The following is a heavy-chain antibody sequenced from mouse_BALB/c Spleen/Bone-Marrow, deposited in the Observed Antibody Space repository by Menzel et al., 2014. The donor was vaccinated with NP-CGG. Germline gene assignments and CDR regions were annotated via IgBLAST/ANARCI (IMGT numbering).Heavy chain of an antibody. Sequence: VQLQQSGAELMKPGASVKISCKATGYTFSTYWIEWVMQRPGHGLEWIGEILPGSGTTNYNEKFKGRATFTADTSSDTAYMQLSSLTSEDSAVYYCARLITTGGFAYWGQGTLVTVSA. CDR1: GYTFSTYW. J-gene: IGHJ3*01. CDR3: ARLITTGGFAY. V-gene: IGHV1-9*01. CDR2: ILPGSGTT. D-gene: IGHD2-4*01.